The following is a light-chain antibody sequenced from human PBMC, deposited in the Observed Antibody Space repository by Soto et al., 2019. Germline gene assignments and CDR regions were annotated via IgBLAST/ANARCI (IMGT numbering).Light chain of an antibody. Sequence: IAMTQSPATLSVSPGERATLSCRASQTIYSNVAWYQQRPGQPPRLLIYRASSRATGIPARFSGSGSGTEFTLTINSLQSEDFAVYYCQQYQNLWTFGQGTKVDIK. V-gene: IGKV3-15*01. CDR2: RAS. J-gene: IGKJ1*01. CDR1: QTIYSN. CDR3: QQYQNLWT.